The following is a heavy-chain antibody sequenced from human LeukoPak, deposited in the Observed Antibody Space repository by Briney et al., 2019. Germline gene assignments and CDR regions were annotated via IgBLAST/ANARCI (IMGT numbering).Heavy chain of an antibody. J-gene: IGHJ5*02. D-gene: IGHD2-15*01. CDR1: GFSFSNYA. CDR2: ISRGGTT. V-gene: IGHV3-23*01. Sequence: PGGSLRLSCAASGFSFSNYAMTWVRQAPGAGLEWVSAISRGGTTYYADSVMGRFTISRDNSKNTLYLQMNSLRAEDTALYYCARSKEDCCGSFDPWGQGTLVTISS. CDR3: ARSKEDCCGSFDP.